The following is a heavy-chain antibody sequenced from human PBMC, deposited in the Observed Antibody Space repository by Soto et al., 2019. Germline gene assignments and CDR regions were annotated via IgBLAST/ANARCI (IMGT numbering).Heavy chain of an antibody. CDR3: VRGDSDYYDGNGYLGRH. CDR2: IKNDGSGT. D-gene: IGHD3-22*01. V-gene: IGHV3-74*03. CDR1: GFTFSGYW. J-gene: IGHJ4*02. Sequence: EVQLVESGGGLVQPGGSLTLSCAASGFTFSGYWMHWVRQAPGKGLEWVSRIKNDGSGTMYADSVKGRLTISRDNAKNTLYLQMNSLRVEDTAVYYCVRGDSDYYDGNGYLGRHWGQGTLVTVSS.